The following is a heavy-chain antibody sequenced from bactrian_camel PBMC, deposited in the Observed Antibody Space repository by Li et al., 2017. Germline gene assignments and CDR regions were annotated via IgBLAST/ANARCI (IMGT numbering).Heavy chain of an antibody. CDR1: GDTLASEC. CDR2: IDRFGAT. CDR3: AAGTRIIVGDYCDGITN. V-gene: IGHV3S55*01. J-gene: IGHJ4*01. Sequence: VQLVESGGGSVQAGGSLRLSCTRSGDTLASECMGWSRQAPGKEREGVAMIDRFGATDYANSVKGRFTISQDNAKNIIYLQMNSLTPDDTAMYYCAAGTRIIVGDYCDGITNLGQGTQVTVS. D-gene: IGHD4*01.